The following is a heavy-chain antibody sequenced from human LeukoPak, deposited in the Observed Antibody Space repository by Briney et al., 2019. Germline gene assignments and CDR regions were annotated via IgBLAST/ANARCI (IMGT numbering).Heavy chain of an antibody. CDR2: TYYRSKWYN. D-gene: IGHD6-6*01. CDR3: ARDPSSSYAPLDY. CDR1: GDSVSSNGAA. Sequence: SQTLSLTCAISGDSVSSNGAAWNCIRQSPSRGLECLGRTYYRSKWYNDYAVSVKSRITINPDTSKNQFSLQLNSVTPEDTAVYYCARDPSSSYAPLDYWGQGTLVTVSS. V-gene: IGHV6-1*01. J-gene: IGHJ4*02.